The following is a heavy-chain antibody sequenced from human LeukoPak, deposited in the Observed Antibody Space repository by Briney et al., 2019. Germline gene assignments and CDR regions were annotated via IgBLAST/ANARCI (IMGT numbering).Heavy chain of an antibody. CDR1: GGSISTDY. J-gene: IGHJ4*02. CDR2: IYYSGST. D-gene: IGHD5-12*01. V-gene: IGHV4-59*01. Sequence: SETLSLTCTVSGGSISTDYWSWIRQPPGKGLEWIGYIYYSGSTNYNPSLKSRVTISVDTSKNQFSLKLSSVTAADTAVYYCARDKWLRFFDYWGQGTLVTVSS. CDR3: ARDKWLRFFDY.